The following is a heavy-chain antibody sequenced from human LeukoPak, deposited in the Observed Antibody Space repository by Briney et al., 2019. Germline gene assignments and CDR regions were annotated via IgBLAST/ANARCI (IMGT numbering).Heavy chain of an antibody. Sequence: SGGSLRLSCAASGFTFDDYTMHWVRQAPGKGLEWVSGINWNGGGTFYADSVKGRFTISRDNAKNALYLQMNSLTAEDTALYHCARDRSYGSFDYWGQGTLVTVSS. V-gene: IGHV3-20*01. CDR1: GFTFDDYT. CDR2: INWNGGGT. CDR3: ARDRSYGSFDY. J-gene: IGHJ4*02. D-gene: IGHD5-18*01.